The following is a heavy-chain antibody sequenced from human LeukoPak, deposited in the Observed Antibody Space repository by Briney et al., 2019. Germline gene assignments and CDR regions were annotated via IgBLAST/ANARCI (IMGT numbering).Heavy chain of an antibody. V-gene: IGHV3-30*04. D-gene: IGHD7-27*01. J-gene: IGHJ4*02. Sequence: PGGSLRLSCAASEFTFSTYAMHWVRQAPGKGPEWVAVISRDGLDTYYADSVRGRFTISRDSGKNSLYLQMNSLRAEDTAVYYCARTGDGHAIDYWGQGTLVTVSS. CDR2: ISRDGLDT. CDR1: EFTFSTYA. CDR3: ARTGDGHAIDY.